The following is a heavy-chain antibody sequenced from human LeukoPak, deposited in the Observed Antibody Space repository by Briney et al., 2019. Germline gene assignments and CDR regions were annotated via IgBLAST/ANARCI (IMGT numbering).Heavy chain of an antibody. V-gene: IGHV4-38-2*02. Sequence: PSETLSLTCAVSGYSISSGYYWGWIRQPPGKGLEWIGSIYHSGSTYYNPSLKSRVTISVDTSKNQFSLELSSVTAADTAVYYCARDRLYCSGGSCYLNWFDPWGQGTLATVSS. CDR1: GYSISSGYY. CDR2: IYHSGST. J-gene: IGHJ5*02. D-gene: IGHD2-15*01. CDR3: ARDRLYCSGGSCYLNWFDP.